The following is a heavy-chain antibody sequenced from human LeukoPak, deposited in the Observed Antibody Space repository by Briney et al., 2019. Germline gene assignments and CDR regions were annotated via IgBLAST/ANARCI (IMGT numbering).Heavy chain of an antibody. CDR1: GFTFSSYA. CDR3: ARGRGLGSDAFDI. V-gene: IGHV3-30-3*01. Sequence: SGGSLRLSCAASGFTFSSYAMHWVRQAPGKGLEWVAVISYDGSNKYYADSVKGRFTISRDNSKNTLYLQMNSLRAEDTAVYYCARGRGLGSDAFDIWGQGTMVTVSS. CDR2: ISYDGSNK. D-gene: IGHD3-10*01. J-gene: IGHJ3*02.